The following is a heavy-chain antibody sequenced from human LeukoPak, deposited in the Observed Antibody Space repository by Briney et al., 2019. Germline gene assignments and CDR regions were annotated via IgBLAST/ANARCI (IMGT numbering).Heavy chain of an antibody. V-gene: IGHV3-23*01. J-gene: IGHJ4*02. CDR2: ISGNGNSA. CDR3: AKDRRIAAAGTVVPYDY. D-gene: IGHD6-13*01. Sequence: QSGGSLRLSCAASGFTFSNYAMSWVRQAPGKGLECVSAISGNGNSAYYADSVKGRFTISRVNSKNTLYLQMNSLRAEDTAVYYCAKDRRIAAAGTVVPYDYWGQGTLVTVSS. CDR1: GFTFSNYA.